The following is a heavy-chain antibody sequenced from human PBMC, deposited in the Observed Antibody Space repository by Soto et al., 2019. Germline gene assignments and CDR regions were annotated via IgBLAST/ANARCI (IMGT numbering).Heavy chain of an antibody. CDR3: ARGLATFPVFAFDI. J-gene: IGHJ3*02. CDR1: GFSLSTSGVG. CDR2: IYWSGDE. V-gene: IGHV2-5*01. D-gene: IGHD3-3*02. Sequence: SGPTLVNPTQTRTLTCSFSGFSLSTSGVGVGWIRQSPGKALEWLALIYWSGDEHYRPSLKSRLSIIKDTSKNHVVLIMTDMDPVDTATYYCARGLATFPVFAFDIWGQGTMVTVSS.